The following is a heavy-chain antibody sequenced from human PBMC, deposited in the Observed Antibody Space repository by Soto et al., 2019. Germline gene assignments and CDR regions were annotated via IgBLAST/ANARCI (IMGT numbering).Heavy chain of an antibody. CDR3: AQQKDPLKYYGGNSTYGMDV. J-gene: IGHJ6*01. CDR1: GYTFTSYG. V-gene: IGHV1-18*01. D-gene: IGHD4-17*01. Sequence: GASVKISCKASGYTFTSYGISWVRQAPGQGLEWMGWISAYNGNTNYAQKLQGRVTMTTDTSTSTAYMELRSLRSDDTAVYYCAQQKDPLKYYGGNSTYGMDVWGQGTTVTVSS. CDR2: ISAYNGNT.